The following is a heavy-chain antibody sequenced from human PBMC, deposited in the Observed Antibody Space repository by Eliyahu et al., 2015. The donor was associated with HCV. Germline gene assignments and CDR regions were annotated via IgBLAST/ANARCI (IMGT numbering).Heavy chain of an antibody. CDR1: GGXIXSGGYA. J-gene: IGHJ4*02. V-gene: IGHV4-30-2*01. D-gene: IGHD4-17*01. CDR2: IYHSGST. Sequence: QLQLQESGSGLVKPSQTLSLTCAXXGGXIXSGGYAWSWXRQPPGKGLEWIGYIYHSGSTYYNPSLKSRVTISVDRSKNQFSLKLSSVTAADTAVYYCARTEMTTTRYFDYWGQGTLVTVSS. CDR3: ARTEMTTTRYFDY.